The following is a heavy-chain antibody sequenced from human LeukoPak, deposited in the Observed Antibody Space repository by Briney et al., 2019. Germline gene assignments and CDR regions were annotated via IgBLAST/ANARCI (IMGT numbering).Heavy chain of an antibody. CDR2: IYHSGST. CDR3: ARLSGAPIRHPIYHFDY. CDR1: GYSNSSGYY. V-gene: IGHV4-38-2*01. Sequence: HPSETLSLXCAVSGYSNSSGYYWGWIRQPPGKGLEWIGNIYHSGSTYKNPSLKSRVTISLDTSKNQFSLSLSSVTAADTAMYYCARLSGAPIRHPIYHFDYWGQGTLVTVSS. D-gene: IGHD2-2*02. J-gene: IGHJ4*02.